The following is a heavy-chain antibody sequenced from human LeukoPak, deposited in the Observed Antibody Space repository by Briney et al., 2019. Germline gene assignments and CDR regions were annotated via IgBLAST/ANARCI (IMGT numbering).Heavy chain of an antibody. V-gene: IGHV3-7*03. CDR3: TKGRGFDV. Sequence: GGSLRLSCAASGFTFSNYAMSWVRQAPGKGLEWVANIKQDGSEKHYVDSVKGRFTISRDNAKSSLSLQMNSLRAEDTAVYYCTKGRGFDVWGQGTTVTVSS. CDR1: GFTFSNYA. CDR2: IKQDGSEK. J-gene: IGHJ6*02.